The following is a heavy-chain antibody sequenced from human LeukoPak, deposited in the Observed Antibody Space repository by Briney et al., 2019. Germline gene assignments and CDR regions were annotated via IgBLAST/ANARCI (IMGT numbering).Heavy chain of an antibody. Sequence: PGGSLRLSCAASGFTFNNYGMHWVRQAPGKGLEGVAFIRYDGSRKYSADSVKGRFTISRDNSKNTLYLQMSSLRAEGTAVYYCAKDSPYRDDFWTTPLDYWGQGTLVTVSS. CDR2: IRYDGSRK. CDR3: AKDSPYRDDFWTTPLDY. J-gene: IGHJ4*02. CDR1: GFTFNNYG. V-gene: IGHV3-30*02. D-gene: IGHD3-3*01.